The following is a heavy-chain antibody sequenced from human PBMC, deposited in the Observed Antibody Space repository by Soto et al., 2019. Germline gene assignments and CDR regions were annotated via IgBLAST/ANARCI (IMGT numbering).Heavy chain of an antibody. Sequence: QVQLVESGGGVVQPGRSLRLSCAASGFTFSSYGMHWVRQAPGKGLEWVAVISYDGSNKYYADSVKGRVTISRDNSKNTLYRQMNSLRAEDTAVYYCAKDLGIAVACDYWGQGTLVTVSS. CDR1: GFTFSSYG. J-gene: IGHJ4*02. V-gene: IGHV3-30*18. D-gene: IGHD6-19*01. CDR2: ISYDGSNK. CDR3: AKDLGIAVACDY.